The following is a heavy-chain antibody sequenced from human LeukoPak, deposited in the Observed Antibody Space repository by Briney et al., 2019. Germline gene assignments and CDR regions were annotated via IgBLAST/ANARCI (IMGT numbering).Heavy chain of an antibody. J-gene: IGHJ5*02. CDR3: ARDGEDIVVVPAAREGWFDP. V-gene: IGHV1-18*04. CDR2: ISAYNGNT. CDR1: RYTFTSYG. D-gene: IGHD2-2*01. Sequence: ASVKVSCEPSRYTFTSYGISCVRQAPGQGLEWMGWISAYNGNTNYAQKLQGRVTMTTDTSTSTAYMELRSLRSDDTAVYYCARDGEDIVVVPAAREGWFDPWGQGTLVTVSS.